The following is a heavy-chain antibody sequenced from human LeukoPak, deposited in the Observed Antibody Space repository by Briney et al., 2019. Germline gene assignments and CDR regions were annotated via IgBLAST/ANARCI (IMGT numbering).Heavy chain of an antibody. Sequence: SETLSLTCAVSGGSISSGSYSWSWIRQPPGKGLEWIGYIYHSGSTYYNPSLKSRVTISVDRSKNQFSLKLSSVTAADTAVYYCAREGCSGGSCYSLAFDYWGQGTLVTVSS. J-gene: IGHJ4*02. V-gene: IGHV4-30-2*01. CDR3: AREGCSGGSCYSLAFDY. D-gene: IGHD2-15*01. CDR1: GGSISSGSYS. CDR2: IYHSGST.